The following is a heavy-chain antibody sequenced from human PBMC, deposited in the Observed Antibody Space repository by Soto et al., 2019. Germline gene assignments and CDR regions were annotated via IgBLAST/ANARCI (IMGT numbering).Heavy chain of an antibody. Sequence: GASVKVSCKASGYTFTSYGISWVRQMPGKGLEWMGIIYPGDSDTRYSPSFQGQVTISADKSICTAYLQWSSLKASDTAMYYCARQDFWSGYGPWGQGTLVTVSS. V-gene: IGHV5-51*01. CDR1: GYTFTSYG. D-gene: IGHD3-3*01. CDR3: ARQDFWSGYGP. J-gene: IGHJ5*02. CDR2: IYPGDSDT.